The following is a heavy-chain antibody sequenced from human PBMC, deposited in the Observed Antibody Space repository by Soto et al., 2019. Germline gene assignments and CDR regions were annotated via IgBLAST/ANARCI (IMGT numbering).Heavy chain of an antibody. CDR2: IHRSGST. D-gene: IGHD2-15*01. Sequence: SGTLSLTCTVSGGSIWSYVGGWIRQPPEKGLEWIGFIHRSGSTNYNPSLKSRVTISVDTSKNQFSLKLSSVTAADTAVYYCARDPGYCSGGSCYRWFDPWGQGTLVTVSS. J-gene: IGHJ5*02. CDR3: ARDPGYCSGGSCYRWFDP. V-gene: IGHV4-4*08. CDR1: GGSIWSYV.